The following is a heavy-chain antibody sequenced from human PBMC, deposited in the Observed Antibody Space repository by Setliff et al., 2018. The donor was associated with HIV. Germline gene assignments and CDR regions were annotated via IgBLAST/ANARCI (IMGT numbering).Heavy chain of an antibody. CDR2: IYPSGAT. V-gene: IGHV4-61*10. D-gene: IGHD5-12*01. CDR1: GDSVSSSSNY. J-gene: IGHJ5*02. Sequence: SETLSLTCTVSGDSVSSSSNYWSWIRQPAGKGLEWIGRIYPSGATNYNPSLNNRVTISIGTSKNQFSLKLSSVTASDTAVYYCARSPERGYDSDWFDPWGQGTLVTVSS. CDR3: ARSPERGYDSDWFDP.